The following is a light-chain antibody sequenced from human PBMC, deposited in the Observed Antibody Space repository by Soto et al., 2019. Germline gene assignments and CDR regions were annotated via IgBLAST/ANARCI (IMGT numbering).Light chain of an antibody. CDR1: QSLVYSNGNTY. Sequence: DVVMSQSPLSLPVTLGQPASISCRSSQSLVYSNGNTYLNWFQQRPGQSATRLISKVSERDSGVHVRFSGSGSGPDFPRKIRRVEGEDVAVYYCMQGTHWPWTFGQGTKL. CDR3: MQGTHWPWT. CDR2: KVS. V-gene: IGKV2-30*01. J-gene: IGKJ1*01.